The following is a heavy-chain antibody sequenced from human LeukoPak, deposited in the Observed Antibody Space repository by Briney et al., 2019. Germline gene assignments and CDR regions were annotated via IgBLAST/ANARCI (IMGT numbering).Heavy chain of an antibody. V-gene: IGHV1-18*01. CDR3: ARDPLGAVAGNWDY. J-gene: IGHJ4*02. CDR2: ISAYNGNT. CDR1: GYTFTSYG. Sequence: GASVKVSCKASGYTFTSYGISWVGQAPGQGLEWMGWISAYNGNTNYAQKLQGRVTMTTDTSTSTAYMELRSLRSDDTAVYYCARDPLGAVAGNWDYWGQGTLVTVSS. D-gene: IGHD6-19*01.